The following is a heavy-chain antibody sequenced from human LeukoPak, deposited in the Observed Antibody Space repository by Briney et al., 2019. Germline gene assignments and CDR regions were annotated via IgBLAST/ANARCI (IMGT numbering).Heavy chain of an antibody. CDR3: ARDGHYSTPNDRYYYYYMDV. CDR2: ISSSGSTI. J-gene: IGHJ6*03. CDR1: GFTFSDYY. Sequence: GGSLRLSCAASGFTFSDYYMSWIRQAPGKGLEWVSYISSSGSTIYYADSVKGRFTISRDNAKNSLYLQMNSLRAEDTAVYYCARDGHYSTPNDRYYYYYMDVWGKGTTVTVSS. D-gene: IGHD4-11*01. V-gene: IGHV3-11*04.